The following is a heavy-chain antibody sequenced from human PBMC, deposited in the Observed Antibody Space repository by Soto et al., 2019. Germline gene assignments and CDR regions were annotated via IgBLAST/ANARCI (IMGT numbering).Heavy chain of an antibody. CDR2: INHRGSN. CDR3: ARGGSNDWQVAFDI. Sequence: QLQQWGAGLLKPSETLSLTCVVSGGFFSTYYYHLIRQSPGKGLEWIGEINHRGSNNYSPSLKRRVTMSLDTSKIQFSLELTSVTAADTAVYYCARGGSNDWQVAFDIWGQGTMVTVSS. CDR1: GGFFSTYY. J-gene: IGHJ3*02. D-gene: IGHD3-9*01. V-gene: IGHV4-34*01.